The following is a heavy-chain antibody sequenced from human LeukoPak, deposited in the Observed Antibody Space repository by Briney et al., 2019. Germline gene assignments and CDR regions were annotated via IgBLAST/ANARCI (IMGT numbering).Heavy chain of an antibody. Sequence: GGSLRLSCAASGFTFSSYRMHWVHQAPGKGLVWVSGLNGDGSSTSYLDSVRGRLTISRDNTKNTLYLHMNSLRAEDTAVYYRARERWNAEAFDIWGQGTVVTVSS. J-gene: IGHJ3*02. D-gene: IGHD1-1*01. V-gene: IGHV3-74*01. CDR1: GFTFSSYR. CDR3: ARERWNAEAFDI. CDR2: LNGDGSST.